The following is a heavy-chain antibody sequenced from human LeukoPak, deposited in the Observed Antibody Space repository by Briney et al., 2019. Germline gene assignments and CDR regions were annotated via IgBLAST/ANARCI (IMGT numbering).Heavy chain of an antibody. Sequence: SETLSLTCTVSGGSISSSSYYWGWIRQPPGKGLEWIGSIYYSGSTYYNPSLKSRVTISVDTSKNQFSLRLSSVTAADTAVYYCAIWYSSGYYRFDYWGQGTLVTVSS. V-gene: IGHV4-39*01. CDR2: IYYSGST. CDR1: GGSISSSSYY. CDR3: AIWYSSGYYRFDY. J-gene: IGHJ4*02. D-gene: IGHD3-22*01.